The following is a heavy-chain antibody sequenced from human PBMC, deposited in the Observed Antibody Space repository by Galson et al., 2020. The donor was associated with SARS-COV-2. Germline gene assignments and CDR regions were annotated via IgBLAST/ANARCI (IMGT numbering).Heavy chain of an antibody. V-gene: IGHV2-70*11. CDR1: GFSLRTSGMC. J-gene: IGHJ4*02. CDR3: ARMGRGGYTRWDHFDY. Sequence: SGPTLVKPTQTLTLTCTFSGFSLRTSGMCVSWLRQPPGKALEWLARIHWDDNKYYNTSLKTRLTISKDTSKNQVVLTMTNMDPVDTATYFCARMGRGGYTRWDHFDYWGQGTLVTVSS. CDR2: IHWDDNK. D-gene: IGHD3-16*01.